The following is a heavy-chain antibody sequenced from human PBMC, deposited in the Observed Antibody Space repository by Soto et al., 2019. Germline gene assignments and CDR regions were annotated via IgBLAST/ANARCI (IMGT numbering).Heavy chain of an antibody. J-gene: IGHJ4*02. CDR3: AKDLREMATIRPDY. CDR1: GFTFSSCG. V-gene: IGHV3-30*18. CDR2: ISYDGIDK. Sequence: QVQLVESGGGVVQPGTSLRLSCAAGGFTFSSCGGQWVRQAPGKGLEWVAVISYDGIDKNYGDSVKGRFTISRENSKNMVYLQMNCLRIEDTAVYHCAKDLREMATIRPDYWGQGVLVAVST. D-gene: IGHD5-12*01.